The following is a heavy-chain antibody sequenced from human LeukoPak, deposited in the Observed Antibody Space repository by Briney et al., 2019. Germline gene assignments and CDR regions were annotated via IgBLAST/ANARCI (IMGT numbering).Heavy chain of an antibody. D-gene: IGHD3-22*01. J-gene: IGHJ4*02. CDR3: AKSLDYDGGVLWALPQY. V-gene: IGHV3-23*01. CDR1: GFTFTSYA. Sequence: PGGSLRLSCAASGFTFTSYAMSWVRQPPGKGLEWVSVIRGSGTVTYFADSVKGRFTVSRDNSKNTLYLQMSSLSAEDTAIYYCAKSLDYDGGVLWALPQYWGQGTLVTVSS. CDR2: IRGSGTVT.